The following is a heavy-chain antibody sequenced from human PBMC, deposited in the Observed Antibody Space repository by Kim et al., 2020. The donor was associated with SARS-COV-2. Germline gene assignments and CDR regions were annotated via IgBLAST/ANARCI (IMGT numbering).Heavy chain of an antibody. Sequence: SETLSLTCAVSGGSISSSNWWSWVRQPPGKGLEWIGEIYHSGSTNYNPSLKSRVTISVDKSKNQFSLKLSSVTAADTAVYYCARGRVVFPDLQQPTPANGMDVWGQGTTVTVSS. CDR3: ARGRVVFPDLQQPTPANGMDV. CDR2: IYHSGST. D-gene: IGHD6-13*01. J-gene: IGHJ6*02. CDR1: GGSISSSNW. V-gene: IGHV4-4*02.